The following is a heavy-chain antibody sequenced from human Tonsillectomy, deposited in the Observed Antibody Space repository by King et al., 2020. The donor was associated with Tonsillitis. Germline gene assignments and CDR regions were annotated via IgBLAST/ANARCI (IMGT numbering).Heavy chain of an antibody. CDR1: GFSLSDFRVG. D-gene: IGHD4-17*01. Sequence: TLKESGPVLVKPTETLTLTCSVSGFSLSDFRVGVIWIRQPPGKALAWLAHIVSNDEKSYTTSLKSRLTIPKETSKSQVVLTMTNMDPVDTATYYCARTYGEYSTVFDYWGQGALVTVSS. CDR2: IVSNDEK. CDR3: ARTYGEYSTVFDY. V-gene: IGHV2-26*01. J-gene: IGHJ4*02.